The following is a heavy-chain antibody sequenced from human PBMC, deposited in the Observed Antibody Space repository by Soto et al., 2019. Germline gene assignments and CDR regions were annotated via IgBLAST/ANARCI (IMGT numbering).Heavy chain of an antibody. J-gene: IGHJ4*02. D-gene: IGHD2-21*01. CDR2: LYPGDPES. Sequence: PGESLKISCKGSGYRFSTYWIGWVRQRPGKGLEWMGVLYPGDPESRYSPSFRGQVSISVDQSISTAYLQWGSLTASDTGMYYCATHAGGAYSFKYWGQGTLVTVSS. V-gene: IGHV5-51*01. CDR1: GYRFSTYW. CDR3: ATHAGGAYSFKY.